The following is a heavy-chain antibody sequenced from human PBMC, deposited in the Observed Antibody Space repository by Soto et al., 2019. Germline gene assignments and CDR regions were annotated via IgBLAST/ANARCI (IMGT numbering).Heavy chain of an antibody. CDR1: GGSISSSNW. J-gene: IGHJ4*02. D-gene: IGHD4-17*01. CDR2: IYHSGST. V-gene: IGHV4-4*02. CDR3: AMTDYGDYRWLSFDY. Sequence: QVQLQESGPGLVKPSGTLSLTCAVSGGSISSSNWWSWVRQPPGKGLEWIGEIYHSGSTNYNPSLKSRVTISVDKSKNQFSLKLSSVTAADTAVYYCAMTDYGDYRWLSFDYWCQGTLVTVSS.